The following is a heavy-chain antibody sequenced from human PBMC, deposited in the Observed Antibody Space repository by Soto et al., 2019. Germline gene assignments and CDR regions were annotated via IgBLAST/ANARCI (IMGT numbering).Heavy chain of an antibody. Sequence: GGSLRLSCAASGFTFSSYSMNWVRQAPGKGLEWVSSISSSSSYIYYADSVKGRFTISRDNAKNSLYLQMNSLRAEDTAVYYCARSGQYYYDSSGYYVDAFDIWGQGTMVTVSS. J-gene: IGHJ3*02. CDR2: ISSSSSYI. V-gene: IGHV3-21*01. CDR1: GFTFSSYS. CDR3: ARSGQYYYDSSGYYVDAFDI. D-gene: IGHD3-22*01.